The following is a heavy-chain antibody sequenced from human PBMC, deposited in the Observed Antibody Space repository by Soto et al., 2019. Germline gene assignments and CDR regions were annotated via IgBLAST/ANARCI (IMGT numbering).Heavy chain of an antibody. CDR1: GYTFTSYA. V-gene: IGHV1-3*01. J-gene: IGHJ6*02. D-gene: IGHD3-9*01. CDR2: INAGNGNT. CDR3: ATEFYDFLTGYFERYGMDV. Sequence: ASVKVSCKASGYTFTSYAMHWVRQAPGQRLGWMGWINAGNGNTKYSQKFQGRVTITRDTSASTAYMELSSLRSEDTAVYYCATEFYDFLTGYFERYGMDVGGQGTTVTVSS.